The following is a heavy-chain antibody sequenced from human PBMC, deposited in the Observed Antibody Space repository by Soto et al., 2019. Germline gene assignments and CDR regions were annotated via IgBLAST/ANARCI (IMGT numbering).Heavy chain of an antibody. CDR3: AKDGKYCGGDCHRRYFQH. CDR2: IVVGSGNT. D-gene: IGHD2-21*02. CDR1: GFTFTSSA. V-gene: IGHV1-58*01. J-gene: IGHJ1*01. Sequence: GASVKVSCKASGFTFTSSAVQWVRQARGQRLEWIGWIVVGSGNTNYAQKFQERVTITRDMSTSTAYMELNSLRAEDTAVYYCAKDGKYCGGDCHRRYFQHWGQGTLVTVSS.